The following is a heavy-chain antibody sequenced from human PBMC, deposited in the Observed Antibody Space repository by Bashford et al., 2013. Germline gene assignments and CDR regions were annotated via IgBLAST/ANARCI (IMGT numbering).Heavy chain of an antibody. Sequence: PSVKVSCKASGNTFSGFYIHWVRQAPGQGLEWMGWINANGDGTSYAEMFQGRVTMTRDTSISTAYMELSSLRSDDTAVYFCARDGPVVGVWNAFDVWGQGTVVTVSS. J-gene: IGHJ3*01. CDR3: ARDGPVVGVWNAFDV. CDR1: GNTFSGFY. V-gene: IGHV1-2*02. D-gene: IGHD1-26*01. CDR2: INANGDGT.